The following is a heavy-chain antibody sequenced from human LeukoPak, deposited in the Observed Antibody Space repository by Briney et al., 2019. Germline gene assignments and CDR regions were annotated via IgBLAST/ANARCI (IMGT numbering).Heavy chain of an antibody. CDR1: GFTFSDSA. CDR2: IRSTANSYAT. J-gene: IGHJ3*02. D-gene: IGHD5-18*01. CDR3: TVGGYRYGLDAFHI. Sequence: GGSLRLSCAASGFTFSDSALHWVRQASGKGLEWVGRIRSTANSYATPYDVSVKGRFTISRDDSKDTASLQMNNLKTEDTAVYYGTVGGYRYGLDAFHIWGQGTMVTVSS. V-gene: IGHV3-73*01.